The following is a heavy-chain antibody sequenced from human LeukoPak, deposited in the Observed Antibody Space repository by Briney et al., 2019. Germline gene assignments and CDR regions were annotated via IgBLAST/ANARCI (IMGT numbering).Heavy chain of an antibody. D-gene: IGHD1-7*01. CDR3: ARVWAGTYYFDY. CDR2: IYYSGNT. CDR1: GDSTSSGDYY. Sequence: PSETLSLTCTVSGDSTSSGDYYWSWIRQPPGKGLEWLGYIYYSGNTYYNPSLQSRLTISLDTSKNQLSLRLTSVTAADTAVYYCARVWAGTYYFDYWGQGTLITVSS. V-gene: IGHV4-30-4*08. J-gene: IGHJ4*02.